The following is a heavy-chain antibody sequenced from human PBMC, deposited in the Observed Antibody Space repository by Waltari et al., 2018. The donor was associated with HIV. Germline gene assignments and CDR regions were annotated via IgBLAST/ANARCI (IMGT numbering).Heavy chain of an antibody. CDR2: IVPDASVT. J-gene: IGHJ2*01. D-gene: IGHD3-22*01. CDR1: GYNFNPYW. CDR3: ARRSYYDSSGSYWYFDL. V-gene: IGHV5-51*01. Sequence: EVQLVLSGAEVKKSGESLKISCKGSGYNFNPYWIGWVRQMPGKGLEWMGIIVPDASVTRYSPSFQGQVTISADKSISTAYVQWSSLKASDTAMYFCARRSYYDSSGSYWYFDLWGRGTLVTVSS.